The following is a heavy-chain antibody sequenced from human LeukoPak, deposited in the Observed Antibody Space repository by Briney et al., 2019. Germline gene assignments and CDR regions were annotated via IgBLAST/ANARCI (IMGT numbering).Heavy chain of an antibody. Sequence: PGGSLRLSCAASGFTFSSYEMNWVRQAPEKGLEWVSYISSSGSTIYYADSVKGRFTISRDNAKNSLYLQMNSLRAEDTAVYYCARAQRHDYGDYVPYYYGMDVWGKGTTVTVSS. CDR2: ISSSGSTI. V-gene: IGHV3-48*03. CDR1: GFTFSSYE. J-gene: IGHJ6*04. D-gene: IGHD4-17*01. CDR3: ARAQRHDYGDYVPYYYGMDV.